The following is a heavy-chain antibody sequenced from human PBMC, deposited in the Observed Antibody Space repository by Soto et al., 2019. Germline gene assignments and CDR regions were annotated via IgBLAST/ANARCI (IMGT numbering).Heavy chain of an antibody. CDR3: ARFPXDRXXWTNPRYFDY. Sequence: QVQLQQWVAGLLKPAETLSLTCAVYGGSFSGYYWTWIRQPPGKGLEWIGEINQSGFTNYNPSLESRVTMSVDTSXNQFSLRLSXVTAADTAVYYCARFPXDRXXWTNPRYFDYWGQGTLVTVSS. CDR1: GGSFSGYY. D-gene: IGHD1-1*01. V-gene: IGHV4-34*01. J-gene: IGHJ4*02. CDR2: INQSGFT.